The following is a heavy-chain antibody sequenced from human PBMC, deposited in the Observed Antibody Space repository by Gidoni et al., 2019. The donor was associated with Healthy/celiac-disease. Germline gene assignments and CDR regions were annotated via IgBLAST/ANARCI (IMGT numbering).Heavy chain of an antibody. CDR2: TRNKANSYTT. CDR3: ARTTMVRGVILPFDY. J-gene: IGHJ4*02. CDR1: GFTFSDHY. Sequence: VESGGGLVQPGGSLRLSCAASGFTFSDHYMDWVRQAPGKGLEWVGRTRNKANSYTTEYAASVKGRFTISRDDSKNSLYLQMNSLKTEDTALYYYARTTMVRGVILPFDYWGQGTLVTVSS. V-gene: IGHV3-72*01. D-gene: IGHD3-10*01.